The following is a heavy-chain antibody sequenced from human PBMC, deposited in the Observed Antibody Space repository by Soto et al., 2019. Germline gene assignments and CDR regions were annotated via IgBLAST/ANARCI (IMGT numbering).Heavy chain of an antibody. J-gene: IGHJ5*02. CDR1: GYTFTSYG. V-gene: IGHV1-18*01. Sequence: ASVKVSCKASGYTFTSYGISWVRQAPGQGLEWMGWISAYNGNTNYAQKLQGRVTMNTDTSTSTAYMELRSLRSDDTAVYYCAKGGTGDRLGGWFDPWGQGTLVTVSS. D-gene: IGHD7-27*01. CDR2: ISAYNGNT. CDR3: AKGGTGDRLGGWFDP.